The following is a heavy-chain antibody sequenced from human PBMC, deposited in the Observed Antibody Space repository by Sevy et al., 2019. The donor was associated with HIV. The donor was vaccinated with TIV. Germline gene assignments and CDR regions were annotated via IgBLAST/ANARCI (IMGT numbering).Heavy chain of an antibody. CDR2: IYYSGST. J-gene: IGHJ6*02. CDR3: AVITMVRGVTYYYYGMDV. D-gene: IGHD3-10*01. CDR1: GGSTSSSSYY. Sequence: SETLSLTCTVSGGSTSSSSYYWGWIRQPPGKGLEWIGSIYYSGSTYYNPSLKSRVTISVDTSKNQFSLKLSSVTAADTAVYYCAVITMVRGVTYYYYGMDVWGQGTTVTVSS. V-gene: IGHV4-39*01.